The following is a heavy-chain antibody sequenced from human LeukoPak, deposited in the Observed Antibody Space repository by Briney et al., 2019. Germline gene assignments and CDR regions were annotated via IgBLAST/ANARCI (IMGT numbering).Heavy chain of an antibody. V-gene: IGHV3-53*01. CDR3: AREQTPYSSSSYFDY. J-gene: IGHJ4*02. Sequence: PGGSLRLSCAASGFTVSSNYMSWVRQAPGKGLEWVSVIYSGGSTYYADSVKGRFTISRDNSKNTLYLQMNSLRAEDTAVYYCAREQTPYSSSSYFDYWGQETLVTVSS. CDR1: GFTVSSNY. CDR2: IYSGGST. D-gene: IGHD6-6*01.